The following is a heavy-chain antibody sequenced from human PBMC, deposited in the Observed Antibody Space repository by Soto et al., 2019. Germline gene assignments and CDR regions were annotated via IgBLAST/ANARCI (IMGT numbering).Heavy chain of an antibody. V-gene: IGHV3-23*01. J-gene: IGHJ4*02. CDR1: GFSFSDYA. CDR2: ISGDAGST. Sequence: EVQLLESGGGLVQPGGSLRLSCAASGFSFSDYAMSWVRQAPGKGLEWVSIISGDAGSTKYADSVKGRFTISRVNSKNTVYLQMNSHRAEDTAVYYCAKRVYGDYVWFDYWGQGTLVTVSS. CDR3: AKRVYGDYVWFDY. D-gene: IGHD4-17*01.